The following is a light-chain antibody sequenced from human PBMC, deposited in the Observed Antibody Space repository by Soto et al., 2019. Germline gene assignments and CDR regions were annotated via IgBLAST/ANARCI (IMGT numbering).Light chain of an antibody. CDR2: DVT. CDR3: GSYTTSNTRQIV. J-gene: IGLJ1*01. Sequence: QSVLTQPASVSGSPGQSITISCTGTSSDVGGYNYVSWYQHHPGKAPKLIIYDVTNRPSGVSNPFSGSKSGNTASLTISGLQPEDEADYYCGSYTTSNTRQIVFGTGPKVTVL. V-gene: IGLV2-14*03. CDR1: SSDVGGYNY.